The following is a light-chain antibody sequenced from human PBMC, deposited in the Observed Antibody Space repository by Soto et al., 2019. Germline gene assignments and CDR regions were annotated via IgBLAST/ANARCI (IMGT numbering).Light chain of an antibody. CDR1: QSISSSY. CDR3: QQYDSSPPVT. Sequence: EIVLTQSPATLSLSPGERATLSCRASQSISSSYLAWYQQKPGQAPRLLMYGTSNRATGIPHRLSGSGSGTDFTLTISRLEPEDFAVYYCQQYDSSPPVTFGGGTKVEIK. J-gene: IGKJ4*01. V-gene: IGKV3-20*01. CDR2: GTS.